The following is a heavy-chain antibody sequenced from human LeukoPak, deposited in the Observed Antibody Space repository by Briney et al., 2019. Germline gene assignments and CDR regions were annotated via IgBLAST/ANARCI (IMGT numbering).Heavy chain of an antibody. CDR1: GFTFSSYP. CDR3: TNSYGDY. D-gene: IGHD5-18*01. Sequence: GGSLRLSCAASGFTFSSYPMYWVRQAPGKGLEWVGFIRSKAYGGTTEYAASVKGRFTISRDDSKSIAYLQMNSLKTEDTAVYYCTNSYGDYWGQGTLVTVSS. CDR2: IRSKAYGGTT. V-gene: IGHV3-49*04. J-gene: IGHJ4*02.